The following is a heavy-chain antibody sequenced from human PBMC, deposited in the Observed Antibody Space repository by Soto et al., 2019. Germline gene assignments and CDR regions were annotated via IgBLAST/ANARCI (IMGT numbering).Heavy chain of an antibody. J-gene: IGHJ4*02. D-gene: IGHD4-17*01. CDR3: AKDYGDYVPRFDY. Sequence: GESLKISCAASGFTFSSYAMSWVRQAPGKGLEWVSAISGSGGSTYYADSVKGRFTISRDNSKNTLYLQMNSLRAEDTAVYYCAKDYGDYVPRFDYWGQGTLVTVSS. V-gene: IGHV3-23*01. CDR2: ISGSGGST. CDR1: GFTFSSYA.